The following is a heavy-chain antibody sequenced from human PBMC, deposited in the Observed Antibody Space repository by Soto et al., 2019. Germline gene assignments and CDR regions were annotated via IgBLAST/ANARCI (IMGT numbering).Heavy chain of an antibody. CDR1: GYTFTSYA. V-gene: IGHV1-3*01. D-gene: IGHD5-12*01. J-gene: IGHJ4*02. CDR3: ARTRGGYSGYEIDY. Sequence: QVQLVQSGAEVKKLGASVKVSCKASGYTFTSYAIHWVRQAPGQGLEWMGWINADSGNTIYTKNFQGRVTITRDTAARTVYMELSSLRTEDTAVFYCARTRGGYSGYEIDYWGQGTLVTVSS. CDR2: INADSGNT.